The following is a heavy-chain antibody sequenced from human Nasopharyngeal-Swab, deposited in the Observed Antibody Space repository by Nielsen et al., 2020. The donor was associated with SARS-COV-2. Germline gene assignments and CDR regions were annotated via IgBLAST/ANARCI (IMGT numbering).Heavy chain of an antibody. CDR1: EFTFSNYG. J-gene: IGHJ4*02. CDR3: ARGRGGSYFSYFEY. Sequence: GESLKISCATSEFTFSNYGMNWVRQAPGKGLEWVSSINSFSTYIYYADSVKGRFTISRDNAKNSLFLQLSSLRVEDSAVYYCARGRGGSYFSYFEYWGQGTLVTVSS. D-gene: IGHD1-26*01. CDR2: INSFSTYI. V-gene: IGHV3-21*01.